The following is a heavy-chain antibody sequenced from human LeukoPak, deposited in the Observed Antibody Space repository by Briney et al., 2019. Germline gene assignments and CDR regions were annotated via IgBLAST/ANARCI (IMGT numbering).Heavy chain of an antibody. CDR2: ISSSSSYI. CDR1: GFTFSSYS. Sequence: GGSLRLSCAPSGFTFSSYSMNWVRQAPGKGLEWVSSISSSSSYIYYADSVKGRFTISRDNAKNSLYLQMNSLRAEDTAVYYCARDYLVAAAGTAYWGQGTLVTVSS. V-gene: IGHV3-21*01. D-gene: IGHD6-13*01. CDR3: ARDYLVAAAGTAY. J-gene: IGHJ4*02.